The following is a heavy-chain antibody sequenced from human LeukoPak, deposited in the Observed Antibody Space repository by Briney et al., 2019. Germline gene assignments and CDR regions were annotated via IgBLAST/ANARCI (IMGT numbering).Heavy chain of an antibody. CDR3: ACFDWYSTPAYMDV. CDR2: IYYSGST. CDR1: GGFISSYY. V-gene: IGHV4-59*01. J-gene: IGHJ6*03. Sequence: PSETLSLTCTVSGGFISSYYWSWIRQPPGKGLEWIGYIYYSGSTNYNPSLKSRVTISVDTSKNQFSLKLSSVTAADTAVYYCACFDWYSTPAYMDVWGKGTTVTVSS. D-gene: IGHD3-9*01.